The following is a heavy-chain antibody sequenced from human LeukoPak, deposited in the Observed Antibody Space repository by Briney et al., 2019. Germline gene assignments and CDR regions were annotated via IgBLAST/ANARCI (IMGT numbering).Heavy chain of an antibody. V-gene: IGHV4-34*01. CDR2: INHSGST. Sequence: PSETLSLTCAVYGGSFSGYYWSWIRQPPGKGLEWIVEINHSGSTNYNPSLKSRVTISVDTSKNQFSLKLSSVPAAATAVYYCARNGEPTVTSFDYWGQGTLVTVSS. J-gene: IGHJ4*02. CDR3: ARNGEPTVTSFDY. CDR1: GGSFSGYY. D-gene: IGHD4-17*01.